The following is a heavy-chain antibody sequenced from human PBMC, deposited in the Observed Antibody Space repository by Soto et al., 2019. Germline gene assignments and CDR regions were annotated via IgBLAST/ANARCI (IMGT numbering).Heavy chain of an antibody. CDR2: IKSKTDGGTT. D-gene: IGHD3-22*01. V-gene: IGHV3-15*07. CDR3: TTNGMYYYDSSGYYYGDY. J-gene: IGHJ4*02. CDR1: GFTFSNAW. Sequence: GGSLRLSCAASGFTFSNAWMNWVRQAPGKGLEWVGRIKSKTDGGTTDYAAPVKGRFTISRDDSKNTLYLQMNSLKTEDTAVYYCTTNGMYYYDSSGYYYGDYWGQGTLVTVSS.